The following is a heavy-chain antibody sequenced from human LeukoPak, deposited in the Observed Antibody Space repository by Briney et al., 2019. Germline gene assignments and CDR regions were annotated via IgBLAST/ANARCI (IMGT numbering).Heavy chain of an antibody. CDR3: GRKGDILTGYSFDY. Sequence: WIRQPPGKGLERIGIIYYRGSTYYNPSLKSRVTISVDTSKNQFSLRLSSVTAADTALYYCGRKGDILTGYSFDYWGQGTLVTVSS. V-gene: IGHV4-39*01. J-gene: IGHJ4*02. CDR2: IYYRGST. D-gene: IGHD3-9*01.